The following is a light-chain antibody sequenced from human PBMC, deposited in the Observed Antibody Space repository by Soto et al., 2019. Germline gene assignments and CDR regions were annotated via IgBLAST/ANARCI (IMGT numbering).Light chain of an antibody. CDR1: SSDVGGYNY. J-gene: IGLJ1*01. Sequence: QSAPTQPRSVSGSPGQSVTISCTGTSSDVGGYNYVSWYQQHPGKAPKLMIYDVNKRPSGVPDRFSGSKSGNTASLTISGLQAVDEADYYCSSYAGISYVFGTGIKLTVL. CDR2: DVN. V-gene: IGLV2-11*01. CDR3: SSYAGISYV.